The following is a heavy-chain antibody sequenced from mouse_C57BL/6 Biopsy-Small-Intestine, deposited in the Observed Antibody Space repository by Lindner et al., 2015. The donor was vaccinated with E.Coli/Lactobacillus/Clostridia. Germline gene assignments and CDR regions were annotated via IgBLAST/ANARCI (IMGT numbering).Heavy chain of an antibody. Sequence: VQLQESGPELVKPGASVKLSCKASGYTFTSYDINWVKQRPGQGLEWIGWIYPRDGSTKYNVKFKGKATLTVDTSSSTAYMELHSLTSEDSAVYFCARYYGSSYPYAMDYWGQGTSVTVSS. CDR2: IYPRDGST. CDR1: GYTFTSYD. CDR3: ARYYGSSYPYAMDY. V-gene: IGHV1-85*01. D-gene: IGHD1-1*01. J-gene: IGHJ4*01.